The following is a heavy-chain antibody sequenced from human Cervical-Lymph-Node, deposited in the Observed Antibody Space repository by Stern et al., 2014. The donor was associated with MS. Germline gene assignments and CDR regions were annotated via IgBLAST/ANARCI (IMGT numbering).Heavy chain of an antibody. J-gene: IGHJ4*02. CDR3: VKEHYTGWPNSDS. CDR1: GFTFDRYS. D-gene: IGHD6-19*01. CDR2: IRGRGDFT. V-gene: IGHV3-43*01. Sequence: EVKLVESGGGVVQAGGSLRLSCAASGFTFDRYSMHWVRQPPGQALEWVSLIRGRGDFTEYADSVRGRFTVSRDNRMQFLYLEMNSLRTEDTALYYCVKEHYTGWPNSDSWGQGSLVSVSS.